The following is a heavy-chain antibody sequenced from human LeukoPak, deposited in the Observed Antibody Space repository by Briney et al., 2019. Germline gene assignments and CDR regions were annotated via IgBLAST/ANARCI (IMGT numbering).Heavy chain of an antibody. CDR1: GDSISSGGYY. V-gene: IGHV4-31*03. CDR3: ARVPAKYCSSTSCSHAYDY. Sequence: SETLSLTCTVSGDSISSGGYYWSWIRQHPGKGLEWIGYIYYSGSTYYNPSLKSRVTISVDTSKNQFSLKLSSVTAADTAVYYCARVPAKYCSSTSCSHAYDYWGQGTLVTVSS. CDR2: IYYSGST. D-gene: IGHD2-2*01. J-gene: IGHJ4*02.